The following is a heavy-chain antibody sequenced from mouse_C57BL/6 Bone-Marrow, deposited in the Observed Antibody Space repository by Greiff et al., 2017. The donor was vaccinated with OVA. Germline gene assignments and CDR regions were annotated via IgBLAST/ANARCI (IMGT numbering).Heavy chain of an antibody. J-gene: IGHJ2*01. D-gene: IGHD1-1*01. CDR3: ARDYYGSFFDY. CDR2: ISYDGSN. V-gene: IGHV3-6*01. Sequence: EVKLMESGPGLVKPSQSLSLTCSVTGYSITSGYYWNWIRQFPGNKLEWMGYISYDGSNNYNPSLKNRISITRDTSKNQFFLKLNSVTTEDTATYYCARDYYGSFFDYWGQGTTLTVSS. CDR1: GYSITSGYY.